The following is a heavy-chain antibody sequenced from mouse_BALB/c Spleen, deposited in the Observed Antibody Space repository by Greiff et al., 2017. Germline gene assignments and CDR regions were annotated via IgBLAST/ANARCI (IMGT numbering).Heavy chain of an antibody. Sequence: EVHLVESGGGLVQPGGSLKLSCAASGFTFSSYGMSWVRQTPDKRLELVATINSNGGSTYYPDSVKGRFTISRDNAKNTLYLQMSSLKSEDTAMYYCARALRRSGVDYWGQGTSVTVSS. CDR1: GFTFSSYG. CDR3: ARALRRSGVDY. V-gene: IGHV5-6-3*01. J-gene: IGHJ4*01. D-gene: IGHD1-1*01. CDR2: INSNGGST.